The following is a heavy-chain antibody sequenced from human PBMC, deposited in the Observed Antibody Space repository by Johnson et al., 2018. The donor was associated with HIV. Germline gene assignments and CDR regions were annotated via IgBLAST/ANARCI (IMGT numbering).Heavy chain of an antibody. D-gene: IGHD6-19*01. Sequence: QVQLVESGGGVVQPGRPLRLSCAASGFTFSSYAMHWVRQAPGKGLEWVAVISYDGSNKYYADSVKGRLTVSRDNFKNTLHLQMNSLRGEDTAVYYCAKDREWLVPTPLDAFDIWGQGTMVTVSS. CDR2: ISYDGSNK. V-gene: IGHV3-30*04. CDR3: AKDREWLVPTPLDAFDI. J-gene: IGHJ3*02. CDR1: GFTFSSYA.